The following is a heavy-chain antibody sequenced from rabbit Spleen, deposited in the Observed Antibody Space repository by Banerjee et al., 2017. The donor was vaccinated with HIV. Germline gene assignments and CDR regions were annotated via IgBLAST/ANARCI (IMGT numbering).Heavy chain of an antibody. CDR1: GIDFSSYG. Sequence: QQQLVESGGGLVKPGASLTLTCKASGIDFSSYGISWVRQAPGKGLEWIAYIYPDYGSTDYASWVNGRFTISLDNAQNTVFLQMTSLTAADTATYFCARSGYDDYGDPLWLDLWGQGTLVTVS. J-gene: IGHJ5*01. CDR3: ARSGYDDYGDPLWLDL. V-gene: IGHV1S47*01. D-gene: IGHD2-1*01. CDR2: IYPDYGST.